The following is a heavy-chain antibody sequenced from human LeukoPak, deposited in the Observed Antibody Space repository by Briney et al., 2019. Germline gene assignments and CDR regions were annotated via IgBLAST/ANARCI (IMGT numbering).Heavy chain of an antibody. CDR2: IYYSGST. CDR3: ARGVVAASYYYYYMDV. V-gene: IGHV4-59*01. J-gene: IGHJ6*03. D-gene: IGHD2-15*01. Sequence: SETLSLTCTVAGGSISSYYWSWIRQPPGKVLGWVGYIYYSGSTNYNPSLKSRVTISVDTSKNQFSLKLSSVTAADTAVYYCARGVVAASYYYYYMDVWGKGTTVTVSS. CDR1: GGSISSYY.